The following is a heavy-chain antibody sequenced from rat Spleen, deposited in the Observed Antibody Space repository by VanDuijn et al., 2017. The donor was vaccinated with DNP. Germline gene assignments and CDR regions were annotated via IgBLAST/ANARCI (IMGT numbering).Heavy chain of an antibody. V-gene: IGHV5-7*01. CDR1: GFTFSDYY. D-gene: IGHD1-2*01. J-gene: IGHJ3*01. Sequence: EVQLVETGGGLVQPGRSLKLSCAASGFTFSDYYMAWVRQAPKKGLEWVAAISPSGSRTYYRDSVKGRFTISRDNAKSTLYLQMDSLRSEDTATYYCAREGVAAISNWFAYWGQGTLVTVSS. CDR2: ISPSGSRT. CDR3: AREGVAAISNWFAY.